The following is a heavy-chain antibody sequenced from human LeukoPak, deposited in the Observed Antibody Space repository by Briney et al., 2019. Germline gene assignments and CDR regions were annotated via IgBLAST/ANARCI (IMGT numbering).Heavy chain of an antibody. CDR1: GGSISSYY. J-gene: IGHJ5*02. Sequence: PSETLSLTCTVSGGSISSYYWSWIRQPPGKGLEWIGYIYYSGSTNYNPSLKSRVTISVDTSKNQFSLKLSSVTAADTAVYYCARGRTLLWFGEPKGHWFDPWGQGTLVTVSS. D-gene: IGHD3-10*01. V-gene: IGHV4-59*12. CDR3: ARGRTLLWFGEPKGHWFDP. CDR2: IYYSGST.